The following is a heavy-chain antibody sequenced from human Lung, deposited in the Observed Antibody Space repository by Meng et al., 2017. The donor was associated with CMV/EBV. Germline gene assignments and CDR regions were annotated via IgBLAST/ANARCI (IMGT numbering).Heavy chain of an antibody. CDR3: ARGINGGCGD. D-gene: IGHD4-23*01. V-gene: IGHV6-1*01. CDR1: GDIVSSNSAA. J-gene: IGHJ4*02. Sequence: QVQLQQSGPGLVKPAQTLSLTCAISGDIVSSNSAAWHWIRQSPSRGLEWLGRTYYRSKWYHEYAVSVKSRITISPDTPKNQFSLQLNSMTPEETAVYYCARGINGGCGDWGQGTLVTVSS. CDR2: TYYRSKWYH.